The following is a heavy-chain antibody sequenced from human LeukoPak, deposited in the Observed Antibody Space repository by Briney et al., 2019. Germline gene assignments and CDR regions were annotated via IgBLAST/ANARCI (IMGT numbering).Heavy chain of an antibody. D-gene: IGHD5-18*01. Sequence: SQTLSLTCTVSGGSISSGSYYWSWIRQPAGKGLEWIGRIYTSGSTNYNPSLKSRVTISVDTSKNQFSLKLSSVTAADTAVYYCARENPIYSYGLVWGQGTLVTVSS. CDR2: IYTSGST. CDR3: ARENPIYSYGLV. V-gene: IGHV4-61*02. J-gene: IGHJ4*02. CDR1: GGSISSGSYY.